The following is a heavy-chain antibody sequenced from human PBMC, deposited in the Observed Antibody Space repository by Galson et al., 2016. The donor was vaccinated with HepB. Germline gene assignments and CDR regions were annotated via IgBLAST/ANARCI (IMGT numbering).Heavy chain of an antibody. Sequence: SLRLSCAASGLTFSTYDMHWVRQTAGKVLEWVSTIVSAGDTYYPGSVKGRFTISSENAKNSLFLQMDNLRAGDTAVYYCVREVDGSFDYWGQGTRVTVSS. CDR1: GLTFSTYD. D-gene: IGHD5-12*01. CDR3: VREVDGSFDY. V-gene: IGHV3-13*04. J-gene: IGHJ4*02. CDR2: IVSAGDT.